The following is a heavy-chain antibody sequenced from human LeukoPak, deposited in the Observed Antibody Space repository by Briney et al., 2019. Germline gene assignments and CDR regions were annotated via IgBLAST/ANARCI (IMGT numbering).Heavy chain of an antibody. CDR2: ISAYNGNT. J-gene: IGHJ6*03. CDR3: ARAYSGYDLMGDYYYYMDV. Sequence: GASVKVSCKASGYTFTSYGISWVRQAPGQGLEWMGWISAYNGNTHYAQKLQGRVTMTTDTSTSTVYMELRSLRSDDTAVYYCARAYSGYDLMGDYYYYMDVWGKGTTVTISS. CDR1: GYTFTSYG. D-gene: IGHD5-12*01. V-gene: IGHV1-18*01.